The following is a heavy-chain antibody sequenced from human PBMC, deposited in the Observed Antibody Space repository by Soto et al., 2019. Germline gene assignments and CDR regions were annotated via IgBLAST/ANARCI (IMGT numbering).Heavy chain of an antibody. CDR2: IIPIFGTA. CDR3: ARDPDYYDSSGNLFDY. J-gene: IGHJ4*02. Sequence: SVKVSCKASGGTFSSYAISWVRQAPGQGLEWMGGIIPIFGTANYAQKFQGRVTITADESTSTAYMELSSLRSEDTAVYYCARDPDYYDSSGNLFDYWGQGTLVTVSS. D-gene: IGHD3-22*01. V-gene: IGHV1-69*13. CDR1: GGTFSSYA.